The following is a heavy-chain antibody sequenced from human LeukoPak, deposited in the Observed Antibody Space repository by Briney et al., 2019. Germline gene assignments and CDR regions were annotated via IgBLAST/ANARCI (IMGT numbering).Heavy chain of an antibody. J-gene: IGHJ4*02. CDR1: GYTFTGYY. V-gene: IGHV1-2*02. Sequence: ASVKVSCKASGYTFTGYYMHWVRQAPGQGLEWMGWINPNSGGTNYSQKFQGRVTMTRDTPISTAYMELSRLRSDDTAVYYCARSIQLWSYFDYWGQGTLVTVSS. CDR2: INPNSGGT. CDR3: ARSIQLWSYFDY. D-gene: IGHD5-18*01.